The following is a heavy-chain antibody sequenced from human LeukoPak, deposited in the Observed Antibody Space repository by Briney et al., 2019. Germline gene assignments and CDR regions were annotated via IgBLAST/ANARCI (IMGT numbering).Heavy chain of an antibody. CDR3: ARHASGSYFFEY. Sequence: GGSLRLSCAASGFTFSSYSMNWVRQAPGKGLEWVSSISSSSSYIYYADSVKGRFTISRDNVKNSLFLQMNSLRAEDTAVYYCARHASGSYFFEYWGQGTPVTVSS. V-gene: IGHV3-21*04. CDR2: ISSSSSYI. J-gene: IGHJ4*02. CDR1: GFTFSSYS. D-gene: IGHD3-10*01.